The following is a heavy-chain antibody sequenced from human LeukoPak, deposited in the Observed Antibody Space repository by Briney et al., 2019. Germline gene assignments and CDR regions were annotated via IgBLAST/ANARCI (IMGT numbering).Heavy chain of an antibody. D-gene: IGHD4-11*01. Sequence: SETLSLTCTVSGDSISSSHYYWGWIRQSPGKGLEWVGSIYSGGETHYNPSLNSRVTIFLDTSKNRFSLNLISVTATDTAVYYCVRDYSNFVQGDWGQGTLVTVSS. J-gene: IGHJ4*02. CDR3: VRDYSNFVQGD. CDR2: IYSGGET. CDR1: GDSISSSHYY. V-gene: IGHV4-39*02.